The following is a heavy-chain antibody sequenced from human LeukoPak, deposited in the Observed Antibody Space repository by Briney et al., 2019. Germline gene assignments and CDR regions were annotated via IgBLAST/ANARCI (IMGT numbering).Heavy chain of an antibody. CDR2: ISGSGGST. CDR1: GFTFSSYA. D-gene: IGHD6-13*01. J-gene: IGHJ5*02. Sequence: QPGGSLRLSCAASGFTFSSYAMSWVRQAPGKGLEWVSAISGSGGSTYYADSVKGRFTISRDNAKNSLYLQMNSLRAEDTAVYYCARDYIGLSQQQLVRNTKVNWFDPWGQGTLVTVSS. CDR3: ARDYIGLSQQQLVRNTKVNWFDP. V-gene: IGHV3-23*01.